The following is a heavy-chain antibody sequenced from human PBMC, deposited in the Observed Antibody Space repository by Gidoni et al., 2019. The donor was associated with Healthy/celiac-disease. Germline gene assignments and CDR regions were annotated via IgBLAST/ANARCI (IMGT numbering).Heavy chain of an antibody. CDR3: TRPYYYDSSGYYYADAFDI. V-gene: IGHV3-49*05. CDR1: GFTFGDYA. D-gene: IGHD3-22*01. Sequence: EVQLVESGGGLVKPGRSLRLSCTASGFTFGDYAMSWFRQAPGKGLEWVGFIRSKAYGGTTEYAASVKGRFTISRDDSKSIAYLQMNSLKTEDTAVYYCTRPYYYDSSGYYYADAFDIWGQGTMVTVSS. J-gene: IGHJ3*02. CDR2: IRSKAYGGTT.